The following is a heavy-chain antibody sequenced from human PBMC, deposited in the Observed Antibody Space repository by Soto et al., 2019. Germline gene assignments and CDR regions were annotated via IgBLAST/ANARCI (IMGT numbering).Heavy chain of an antibody. Sequence: SETLSLTCTVSGGSINNYYWTWIRQSPWRGLEWIGYVYYTGSTNYNPSLKSRVTMSLDTSRNQFSLSLSSVTAADTAIYFCARYSPPKKSYDSNAGWFDPWGQGTLVTVPS. J-gene: IGHJ5*02. CDR1: GGSINNYY. CDR2: VYYTGST. D-gene: IGHD3-22*01. V-gene: IGHV4-59*01. CDR3: ARYSPPKKSYDSNAGWFDP.